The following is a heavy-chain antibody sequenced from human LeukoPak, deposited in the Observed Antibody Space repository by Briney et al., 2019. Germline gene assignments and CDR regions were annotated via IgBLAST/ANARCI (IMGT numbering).Heavy chain of an antibody. CDR3: ASQRGVAYCSGGSCSTAGY. J-gene: IGHJ4*02. D-gene: IGHD2-15*01. CDR2: ISYDGSNK. CDR1: GFTFSSYA. V-gene: IGHV3-30-3*01. Sequence: PGRSLRLSCAASGFTFSSYAMHWVRQAPGKGLEWVAVISYDGSNKYYADSVKGRFTISRDNSKNTLYLQMNSLRAEDTAVYYCASQRGVAYCSGGSCSTAGYWGQGTLVTVSS.